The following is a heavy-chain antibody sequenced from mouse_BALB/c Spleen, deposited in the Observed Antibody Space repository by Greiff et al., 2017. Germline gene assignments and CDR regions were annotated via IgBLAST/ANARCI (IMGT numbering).Heavy chain of an antibody. CDR2: ISDGGSYT. Sequence: EVQLVESGGGLVKPGGSLKLSCAASGFTFSDYYMYWVRQTPEKRLEWVATISDGGSYTYYPDSVKGRFTISRDNAKNNLYLQMSSLKSEDTAMYYCARDGGIYDGYYSFAYWGQGTLVTVSA. CDR1: GFTFSDYY. D-gene: IGHD2-3*01. CDR3: ARDGGIYDGYYSFAY. V-gene: IGHV5-4*02. J-gene: IGHJ3*01.